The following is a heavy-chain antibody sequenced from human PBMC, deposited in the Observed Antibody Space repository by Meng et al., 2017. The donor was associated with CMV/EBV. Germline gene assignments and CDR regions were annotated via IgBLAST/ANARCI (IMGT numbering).Heavy chain of an antibody. J-gene: IGHJ4*02. Sequence: GESLKISCAACGFTFSSYDMHWVRQAPGKGLEWVSSISSSSSYIYYADSVKGRFTISRDNAKNSLYLQMNSLRAEDTAVYYCARNEGSSLGYWGQGTLVTVSS. V-gene: IGHV3-21*01. CDR2: ISSSSSYI. D-gene: IGHD1-26*01. CDR3: ARNEGSSLGY. CDR1: GFTFSSYD.